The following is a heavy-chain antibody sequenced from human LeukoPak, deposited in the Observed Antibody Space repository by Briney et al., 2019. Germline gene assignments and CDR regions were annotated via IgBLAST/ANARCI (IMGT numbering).Heavy chain of an antibody. CDR3: ARRRGQWPGGGYFDY. J-gene: IGHJ4*02. D-gene: IGHD6-19*01. CDR2: INHSGST. V-gene: IGHV4-34*01. Sequence: SETLSLTCAVYGGSFSGYYWSWIRQPPGKGLEWIGEINHSGSTNYNPSLKSRVTISVDTSKNQFSLKLSSVTAADTAVYYCARRRGQWPGGGYFDYWGQGTLVTVSS. CDR1: GGSFSGYY.